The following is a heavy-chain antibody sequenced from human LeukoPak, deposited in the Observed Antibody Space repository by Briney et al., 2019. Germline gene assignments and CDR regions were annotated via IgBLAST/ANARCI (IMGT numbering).Heavy chain of an antibody. CDR3: AREKRLLGYCSSTSCFAYAFDI. Sequence: GGSLRLSCAASGFTFSSYGMHWVRQAPGKGLEWVAVISYDGSNKYYADSVKGRFTISRDNSKNTLYLQMNSLRAEDTAVYYCAREKRLLGYCSSTSCFAYAFDIWGQGTMVTVSS. V-gene: IGHV3-30*19. CDR1: GFTFSSYG. J-gene: IGHJ3*02. CDR2: ISYDGSNK. D-gene: IGHD2-2*01.